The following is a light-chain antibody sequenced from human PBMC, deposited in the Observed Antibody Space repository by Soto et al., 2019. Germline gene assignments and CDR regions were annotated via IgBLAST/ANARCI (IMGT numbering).Light chain of an antibody. CDR1: QGISSY. CDR2: AAS. Sequence: IELTQSPSSLSASVGDAITITCRASQGISSYLARYQQKPGKAPKLLIYAASTLQSGVPSRFSGSGSGTDFALTVSSLQPEDFALYYCQQRSTWPTFGQGTRLEI. CDR3: QQRSTWPT. J-gene: IGKJ5*01. V-gene: IGKV1-9*01.